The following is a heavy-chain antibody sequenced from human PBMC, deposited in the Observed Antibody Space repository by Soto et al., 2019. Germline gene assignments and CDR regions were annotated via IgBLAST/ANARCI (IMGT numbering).Heavy chain of an antibody. V-gene: IGHV4-59*01. J-gene: IGHJ6*02. CDR2: IYYTGST. CDR1: GGSISSNY. CDR3: ARSYPNTIFGVVPSRGLDV. D-gene: IGHD3-3*01. Sequence: ETLSLTCIVSGGSISSNYWSWIRQPPGKGLEWIGYIYYTGSTNFNPSLKNRVIISVDTSKNQFSLKLSSVTAADTAVYYCARSYPNTIFGVVPSRGLDVWGQGTTVTVSS.